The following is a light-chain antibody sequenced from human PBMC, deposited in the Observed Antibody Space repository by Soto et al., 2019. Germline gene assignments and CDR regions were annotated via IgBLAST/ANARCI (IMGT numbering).Light chain of an antibody. V-gene: IGKV3-15*01. CDR3: QQYNNWPPYT. CDR1: QSVSSS. Sequence: EIVMTQSPATLSVSPGERATLSCRASQSVSSSLAWYQQKPGQAPRLLIYGASTSATGSPARFSGSGSGTEFTLTISSLQSEDFAVYYCQQYNNWPPYTFGQGTKLEIK. J-gene: IGKJ2*01. CDR2: GAS.